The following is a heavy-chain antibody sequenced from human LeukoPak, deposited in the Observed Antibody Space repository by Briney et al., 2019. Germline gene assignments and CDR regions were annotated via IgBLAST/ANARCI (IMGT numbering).Heavy chain of an antibody. J-gene: IGHJ4*02. CDR1: GFTFSSYA. V-gene: IGHV3-9*01. CDR3: AKYYDSSGAFDY. CDR2: ISWNSGSI. Sequence: GGSLRLSCAASGFTFSSYATHWVRQAPGKGLEWVSGISWNSGSIGYADSVKGRFTISRDNAKNSLYLQMNSLRAEDTALYYCAKYYDSSGAFDYWGQGTLVTVSS. D-gene: IGHD3-22*01.